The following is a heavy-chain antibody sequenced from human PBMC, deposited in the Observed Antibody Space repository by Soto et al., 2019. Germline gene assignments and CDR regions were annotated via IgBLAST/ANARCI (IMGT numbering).Heavy chain of an antibody. J-gene: IGHJ5*02. Sequence: SETLSLTCSVSGASTSSGSYYWGWIRQPPGKGLEWIGSIYYSVNTYYNPSLKSRVTISVDTSKNQFSLKLSSVTAADTAVYYCARQVPAAIRLGWFDPWGQGTLVTVS. CDR1: GASTSSGSYY. D-gene: IGHD2-2*02. CDR2: IYYSVNT. V-gene: IGHV4-39*01. CDR3: ARQVPAAIRLGWFDP.